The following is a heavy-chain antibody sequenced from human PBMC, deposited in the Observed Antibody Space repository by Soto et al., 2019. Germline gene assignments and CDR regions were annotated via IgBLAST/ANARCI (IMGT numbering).Heavy chain of an antibody. J-gene: IGHJ4*02. CDR1: GGTFNTYA. V-gene: IGHV1-69*19. CDR3: AREVQGHTPAFVY. Sequence: QVQLVQSGAEMKKPGSSVKVSCQSSGGTFNTYAMNWVRQAPGQGPEWMGDISPMFGAANYAPKFQGRVTITADESTGTSYMHLSSLTSEDTALDFCAREVQGHTPAFVYWGQGTLVTVSS. CDR2: ISPMFGAA.